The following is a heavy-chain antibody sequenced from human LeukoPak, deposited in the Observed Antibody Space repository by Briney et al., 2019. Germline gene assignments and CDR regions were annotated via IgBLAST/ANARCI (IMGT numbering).Heavy chain of an antibody. Sequence: GGSLRLSCAASGFTFSSYSMNWVRQAPGKGLEWVSSISSSSSYIYYADSVKGRFTISRDNAKNSLYLQMNSLRAEDTAVYYCARVSVPYMTLVRDWFDPWGQGTLVTVSS. CDR2: ISSSSSYI. CDR3: ARVSVPYMTLVRDWFDP. J-gene: IGHJ5*02. V-gene: IGHV3-21*01. D-gene: IGHD3-10*01. CDR1: GFTFSSYS.